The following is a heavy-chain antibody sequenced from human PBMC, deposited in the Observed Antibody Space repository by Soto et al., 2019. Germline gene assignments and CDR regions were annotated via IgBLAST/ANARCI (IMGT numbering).Heavy chain of an antibody. J-gene: IGHJ6*03. V-gene: IGHV1-2*04. Sequence: QVQLVQSGAEVRKPGASVTVSCRSSGDSFNDYYIHWVRQAPGQGLEWMGWINPNSGVTKYAQKFQGWVSMTRDTSIRTVYRQLSRLRSDDTAVYYCARESGGATATLDYYYFYMDVWGTGTTVTVSS. CDR2: INPNSGVT. D-gene: IGHD5-12*01. CDR3: ARESGGATATLDYYYFYMDV. CDR1: GDSFNDYY.